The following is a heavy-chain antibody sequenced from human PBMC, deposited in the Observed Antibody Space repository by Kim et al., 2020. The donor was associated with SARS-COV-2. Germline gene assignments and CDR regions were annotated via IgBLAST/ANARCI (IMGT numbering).Heavy chain of an antibody. V-gene: IGHV2-70*11. CDR2: IDWDDDK. CDR1: GFSLNTRGMC. Sequence: SGPTLVRPTQTLTLTCTFSGFSLNTRGMCVSWIRQPPGKALEWLARIDWDDDKYYNTSLKTRLAISKDTSRNQVVLTMNDMDPVDTATYYCARTSGKGDCTTSTCLKGGWFDPWGQGTLVTVSS. D-gene: IGHD2-8*01. CDR3: ARTSGKGDCTTSTCLKGGWFDP. J-gene: IGHJ5*02.